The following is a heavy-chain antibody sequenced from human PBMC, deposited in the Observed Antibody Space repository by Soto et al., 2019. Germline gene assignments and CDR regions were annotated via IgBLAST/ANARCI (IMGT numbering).Heavy chain of an antibody. V-gene: IGHV1-8*02. CDR2: MNPINGAT. D-gene: IGHD6-13*01. Sequence: QVQLVQSGAEVKESGASVKVSCKASGYDFTAYDINWVRQASGQGLEWMGWMNPINGATGSARRFQGRVSMTRNTATATAYLELTSLRSDDSAVYYCARGPSPRAPAGGTPYYYAMDVW. CDR1: GYDFTAYD. J-gene: IGHJ6*01. CDR3: ARGPSPRAPAGGTPYYYAMDV.